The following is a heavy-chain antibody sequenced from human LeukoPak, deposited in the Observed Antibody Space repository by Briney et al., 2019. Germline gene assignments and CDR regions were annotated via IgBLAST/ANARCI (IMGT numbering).Heavy chain of an antibody. D-gene: IGHD1-26*01. Sequence: QTGGSLRLSCAASGFTFSSYAMSWVRQAPGKALEWVSAISGSGGSTYYADSVKGRFTISKDNSKNTLYLKMNSLRAEDTAVYYCAKDGPWRELLGYWGQGTLVTVSS. V-gene: IGHV3-23*01. CDR2: ISGSGGST. CDR1: GFTFSSYA. J-gene: IGHJ4*02. CDR3: AKDGPWRELLGY.